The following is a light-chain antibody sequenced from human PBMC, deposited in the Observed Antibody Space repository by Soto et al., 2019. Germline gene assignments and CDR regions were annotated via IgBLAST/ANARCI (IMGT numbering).Light chain of an antibody. Sequence: DIQMTQSPSTLSASVGDRVTITCRASQSISSWLAWYQQKPGKAPQLLIYAASSLQSGVSSRFSGSGSGTNFTLTVISLQPEDFAIYYCQQSSFTGYTFGQGTKLDMK. V-gene: IGKV1-5*01. CDR1: QSISSW. CDR2: AAS. CDR3: QQSSFTGYT. J-gene: IGKJ2*01.